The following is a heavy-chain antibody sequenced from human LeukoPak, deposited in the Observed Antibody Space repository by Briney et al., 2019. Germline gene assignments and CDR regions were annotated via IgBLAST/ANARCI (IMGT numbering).Heavy chain of an antibody. J-gene: IGHJ6*02. V-gene: IGHV3-11*04. CDR3: ARGSYLGGNNYYYYGMDV. CDR2: ISSSGSTI. Sequence: GGSLRLSCAASGFTFSDYYMSWIRQAPGKGLEWVSYISSSGSTIYYADSVKGRFTISRDNAKNSLYLQMNSLRAEDTAVYYCARGSYLGGNNYYYYGMDVWGQGTTVTVSS. D-gene: IGHD3-16*01. CDR1: GFTFSDYY.